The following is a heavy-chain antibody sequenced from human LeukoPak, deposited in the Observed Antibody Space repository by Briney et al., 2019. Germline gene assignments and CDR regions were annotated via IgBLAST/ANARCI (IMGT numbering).Heavy chain of an antibody. Sequence: GGSLRLSCAVSGFTFSDYYMSWIRQAPGKELEWVSYISSSGSTIYYADSVKGRFTISRDNAKNSLYLQMNSLRAEDTAVYYCAGEYYDILTGYRPFDYWGQGTLVTVSS. CDR3: AGEYYDILTGYRPFDY. J-gene: IGHJ4*02. CDR1: GFTFSDYY. V-gene: IGHV3-11*01. D-gene: IGHD3-9*01. CDR2: ISSSGSTI.